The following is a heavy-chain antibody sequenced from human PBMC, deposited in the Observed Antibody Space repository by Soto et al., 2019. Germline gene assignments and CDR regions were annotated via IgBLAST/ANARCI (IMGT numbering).Heavy chain of an antibody. V-gene: IGHV1-3*01. CDR3: AREHFMVRGVDDAFDI. D-gene: IGHD3-10*01. Sequence: ASVKVSCKASGYTFTSYAMHWVRQAPGQRLEWMGWINAGNGNTKYSQKFQGRVTITRDTSASTAYMELSSLRSEDTAVYYCAREHFMVRGVDDAFDIWGQGTMVTVSS. CDR2: INAGNGNT. CDR1: GYTFTSYA. J-gene: IGHJ3*02.